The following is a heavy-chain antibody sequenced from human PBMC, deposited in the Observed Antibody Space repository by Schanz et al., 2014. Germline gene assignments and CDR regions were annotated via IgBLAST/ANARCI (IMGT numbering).Heavy chain of an antibody. D-gene: IGHD2-21*02. CDR1: GFTFSSYS. CDR2: VSRSTPDI. CDR3: VRERTNYGGNSYFFDH. Sequence: EVQLLESGGGLVQPGGSLRLSCTASGFTFSSYSMNWVRQAPGKGLEWVSYVSRSTPDIYYADSVKGRFTVSRDNAKNSVYLQMNGLRVEDTAVYYCVRERTNYGGNSYFFDHWGQGTLVTVSS. V-gene: IGHV3-48*04. J-gene: IGHJ4*02.